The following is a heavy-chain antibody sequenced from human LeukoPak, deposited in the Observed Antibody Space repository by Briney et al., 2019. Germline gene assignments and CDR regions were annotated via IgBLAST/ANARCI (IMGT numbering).Heavy chain of an antibody. V-gene: IGHV4-59*12. D-gene: IGHD5/OR15-5a*01. CDR3: ARGRLRRGLSFDY. J-gene: IGHJ4*02. CDR2: IYYSGST. CDR1: GGSISSYY. Sequence: SETLSLTCTVSGGSISSYYWSWIRQPPGKGLEWIGYIYYSGSTNYNPSLKSRVTISVDTSKNQFSLKLSSVTAADTAVYYCARGRLRRGLSFDYWGQGTLVTVSS.